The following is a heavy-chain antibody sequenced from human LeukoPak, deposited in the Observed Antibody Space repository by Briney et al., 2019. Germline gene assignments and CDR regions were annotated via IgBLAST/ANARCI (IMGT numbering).Heavy chain of an antibody. V-gene: IGHV4-61*02. Sequence: SETLSLTCTVSGGSISSDRFYWTWVRQPAGKGLEWTGRIKSSNTNYNPSLKSRVSISLDTSTNQFSLKLSSLTAADTAVYYCARVPDWTYVPDYWGQGTLVTVSS. CDR1: GGSISSDRFY. CDR2: IKSSNT. D-gene: IGHD3-16*01. CDR3: ARVPDWTYVPDY. J-gene: IGHJ4*02.